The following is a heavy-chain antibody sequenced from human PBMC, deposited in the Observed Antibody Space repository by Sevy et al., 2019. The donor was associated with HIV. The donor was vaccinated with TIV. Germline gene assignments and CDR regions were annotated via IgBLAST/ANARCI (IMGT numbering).Heavy chain of an antibody. CDR3: ARALGMATFGQIRFDS. V-gene: IGHV4-38-2*01. D-gene: IGHD5-12*01. Sequence: SETLSLTCAVSSYSVGSDNYSGWIRQSPGKGLEWIGIIYRSGTTYYNPSLKSRVTISVDTSKNQFSLKLSSVTASDTAVYFCARALGMATFGQIRFDSWGQGTLVTVSS. J-gene: IGHJ5*01. CDR1: SYSVGSDNY. CDR2: IYRSGTT.